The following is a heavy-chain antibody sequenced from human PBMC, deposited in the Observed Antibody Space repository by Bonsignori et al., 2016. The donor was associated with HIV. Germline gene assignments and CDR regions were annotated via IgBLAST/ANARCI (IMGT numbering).Heavy chain of an antibody. J-gene: IGHJ4*02. V-gene: IGHV3-7*03. CDR2: INPDGSAK. D-gene: IGHD2-15*01. Sequence: WIRQPPGKEPEWVANINPDGSAKDYVDSVKGRFTISKDSARNSLFLQMNSLRGEDTAVYYCARGVEYWGQGTLVTVSS. CDR3: ARGVEY.